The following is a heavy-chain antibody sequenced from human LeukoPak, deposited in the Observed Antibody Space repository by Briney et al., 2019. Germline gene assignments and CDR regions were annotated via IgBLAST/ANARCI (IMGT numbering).Heavy chain of an antibody. D-gene: IGHD2-15*01. J-gene: IGHJ2*01. V-gene: IGHV4-31*03. Sequence: SETLSLTCTVSGGSISSGGYYWSWIRQHPGKGLEWIGYIYYSGSTYYNPSLKSRVTIPVDTSKNQFSLKLSSVTAADTAVYYCAAAGGGYCSGGSCYSPSFDLWGRGTLVTVSS. CDR3: AAAGGGYCSGGSCYSPSFDL. CDR2: IYYSGST. CDR1: GGSISSGGYY.